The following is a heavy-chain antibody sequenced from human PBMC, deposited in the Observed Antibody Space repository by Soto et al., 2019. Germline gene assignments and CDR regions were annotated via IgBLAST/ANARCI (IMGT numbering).Heavy chain of an antibody. CDR1: GGTFSSYA. D-gene: IGHD3-10*01. Sequence: QVQLVQSGAEVKKPGSSLNVSCKASGGTFSSYAIIWVRQAPGQRLEWMGGIIPIFGTSNYAQKFQGRVTITADKSTSTAYMELSSLRSEDTAVYYCARAHYYGSGSYPFDYWGQGTLVTVSS. V-gene: IGHV1-69*06. CDR2: IIPIFGTS. J-gene: IGHJ4*02. CDR3: ARAHYYGSGSYPFDY.